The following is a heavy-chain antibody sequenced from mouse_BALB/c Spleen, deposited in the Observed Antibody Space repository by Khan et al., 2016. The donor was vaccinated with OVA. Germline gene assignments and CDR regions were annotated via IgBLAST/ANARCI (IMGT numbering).Heavy chain of an antibody. CDR3: TRSGYGSFAY. J-gene: IGHJ3*01. CDR1: GYTFSSYY. V-gene: IGHV1S81*02. D-gene: IGHD2-2*01. CDR2: INPNNGDS. Sequence: QVQLKESGAELVKTGASVKLSCKASGYTFSSYYLYLVKQRPGQGLEWIGEINPNNGDSNFNEKFKSKATLTVDRFSYTAYMQLSSLTSEDSAVYYCTRSGYGSFAYWGQGTLVTVSA.